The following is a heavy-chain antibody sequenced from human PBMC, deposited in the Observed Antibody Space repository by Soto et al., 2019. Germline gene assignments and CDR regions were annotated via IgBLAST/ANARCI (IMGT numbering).Heavy chain of an antibody. D-gene: IGHD1-26*01. Sequence: QVQLEQSGAEVKKPGASVKVSCMASGYTFTYYGISWVRQAAGQGLEWLGWISTYDGNTTYAQRLQDRITMTTDTSTITDYMELRRLRFDDTAVYYCAREAGSGSSYPENYWGVGTLVTVS. V-gene: IGHV1-18*04. J-gene: IGHJ4*02. CDR1: GYTFTYYG. CDR2: ISTYDGNT. CDR3: AREAGSGSSYPENY.